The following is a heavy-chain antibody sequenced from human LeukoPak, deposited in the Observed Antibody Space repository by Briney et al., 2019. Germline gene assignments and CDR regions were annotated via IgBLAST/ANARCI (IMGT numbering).Heavy chain of an antibody. V-gene: IGHV3-48*03. Sequence: PGGSLRLSCEASGFTFSTYEMNWVRQAPGKVLEWGSFISSSGSTIYYADSVKGRFTISRDNAKNSLYLQMHSLRAEDTAVYYCARDGYSSSWFPYYFDYWGQGILVTVSS. J-gene: IGHJ4*02. CDR2: ISSSGSTI. D-gene: IGHD6-13*01. CDR3: ARDGYSSSWFPYYFDY. CDR1: GFTFSTYE.